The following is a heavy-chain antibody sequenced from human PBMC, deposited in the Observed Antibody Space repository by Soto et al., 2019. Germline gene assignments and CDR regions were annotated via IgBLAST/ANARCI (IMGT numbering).Heavy chain of an antibody. D-gene: IGHD2-8*01. CDR2: IYHSGST. CDR3: ARIIYCPTGVCRPLYAMDV. Sequence: PSKTRSLTSAVSVYSMSSGYYWGWIGQPPGKGLGRIGSIYHSGSTYYNQSLKSRVTISVDKSKNHSSLKLSSVPAAATAVYYCARIIYCPTGVCRPLYAMDVWGQGTTVTVSS. J-gene: IGHJ6*02. CDR1: VYSMSSGYY. V-gene: IGHV4-38-2*01.